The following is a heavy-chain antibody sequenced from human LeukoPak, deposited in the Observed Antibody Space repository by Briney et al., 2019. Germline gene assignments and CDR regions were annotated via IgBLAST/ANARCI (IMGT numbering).Heavy chain of an antibody. D-gene: IGHD6-13*01. CDR3: AKCPTGYTKTFDS. V-gene: IGHV3-23*01. CDR1: GFTVSSYA. Sequence: QPGGSLRLSCAASGFTVSSYAMSWVRQAPGKGLEWVSAISGSGSKTYCADSVKGRFTISRDNSKNTLYLQMHSLRAEDTAVYYCAKCPTGYTKTFDSWGQGTLVTVSS. J-gene: IGHJ4*02. CDR2: ISGSGSKT.